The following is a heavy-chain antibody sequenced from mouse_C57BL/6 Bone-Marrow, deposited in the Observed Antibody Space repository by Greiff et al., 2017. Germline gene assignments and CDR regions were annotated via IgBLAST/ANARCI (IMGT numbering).Heavy chain of an antibody. CDR3: AREGDCHWYFDV. CDR2: IYPRSGNT. D-gene: IGHD2-13*01. V-gene: IGHV1-81*01. CDR1: GYTFTSYG. Sequence: VNVVESGAELVRPGASVKLSCKASGYTFTSYGISWVQQRTGQGLEWIGVIYPRSGNTYYNEKFKGKATLTADKSSSTAYLELRSLTSEDSAVYFCAREGDCHWYFDVWGTGTTVTVSS. J-gene: IGHJ1*03.